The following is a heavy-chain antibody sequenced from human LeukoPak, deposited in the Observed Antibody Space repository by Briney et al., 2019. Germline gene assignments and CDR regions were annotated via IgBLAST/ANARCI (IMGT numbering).Heavy chain of an antibody. J-gene: IGHJ6*03. CDR3: AREGYDFWSGYWARDYYYYYYMDV. CDR1: GGSFNGYY. CDR2: IYTSGST. V-gene: IGHV4-4*07. Sequence: SETLSLTCAVYGGSFNGYYWNWIRQPAGKGLEWIGRIYTSGSTNYNPSLKSRVTISVDTSKNQFSLKLSSVTAADTAVYYCAREGYDFWSGYWARDYYYYYYMDVWGKGTTVTVSS. D-gene: IGHD3-3*01.